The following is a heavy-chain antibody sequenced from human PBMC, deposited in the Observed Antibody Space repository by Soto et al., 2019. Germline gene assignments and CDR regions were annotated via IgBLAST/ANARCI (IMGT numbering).Heavy chain of an antibody. CDR3: AKGYRAGVSNCYNDV. Sequence: GGSLRLSCAASGFIFSNYPMSWVRQAPGKGLEWVSTLSSGGGTTYYVDSVKGRFTISRDNSKNTPYLQMDSLRAEDTALYYCAKGYRAGVSNCYNDVWGQGTLVTVSS. CDR2: LSSGGGTT. V-gene: IGHV3-23*01. J-gene: IGHJ4*02. D-gene: IGHD2-2*02. CDR1: GFIFSNYP.